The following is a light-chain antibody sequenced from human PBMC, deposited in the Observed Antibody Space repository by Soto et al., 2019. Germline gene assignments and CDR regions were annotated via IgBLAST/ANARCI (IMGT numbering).Light chain of an antibody. CDR1: QGIGGR. CDR2: AAS. Sequence: IQMTQAPSSLSASIGDRVTITCRASQGIGGRLAWFQQKPGKAPQYLIRAASILQSGVPSRFSGSGSGTEFILTINNLQPEDSASYFCLQVYYFPRAFGLGTKVDI. J-gene: IGKJ1*01. V-gene: IGKV1-12*01. CDR3: LQVYYFPRA.